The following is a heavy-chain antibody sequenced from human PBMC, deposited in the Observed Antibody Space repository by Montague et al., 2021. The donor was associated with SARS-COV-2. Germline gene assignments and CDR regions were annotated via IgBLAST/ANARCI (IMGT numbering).Heavy chain of an antibody. CDR1: GFSLSTSGMC. J-gene: IGHJ6*03. V-gene: IGHV2-70*11. CDR3: ARVSSSWSQDYYYYMDV. CDR2: IDWDDDK. Sequence: PALVKPTQTLTLTCTFSGFSLSTSGMCVSWIRQPPGKALEWLARIDWDDDKYYSTSLKTRLTISKVTSKDQVVLTMTNMDPVDTATYYCARVSSSWSQDYYYYMDVWGKGTTVTVSS. D-gene: IGHD6-13*01.